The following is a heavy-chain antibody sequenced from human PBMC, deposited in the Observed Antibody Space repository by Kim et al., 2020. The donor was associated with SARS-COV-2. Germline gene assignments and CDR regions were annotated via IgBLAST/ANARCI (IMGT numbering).Heavy chain of an antibody. Sequence: KGPFTVSRDNAKNSLYLQMNSLRAEDTAVYYCARDLSGSYYRLGRSFDYWGQGTLVTVSS. J-gene: IGHJ4*02. V-gene: IGHV3-11*06. CDR3: ARDLSGSYYRLGRSFDY. D-gene: IGHD1-26*01.